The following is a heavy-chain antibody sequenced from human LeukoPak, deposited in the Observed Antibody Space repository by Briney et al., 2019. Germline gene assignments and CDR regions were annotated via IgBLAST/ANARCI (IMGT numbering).Heavy chain of an antibody. Sequence: PGGSLRLSCAASRFTFDDYAMHWVRQAPGKGLEWVSGISWNSGTIGYADSVKGRFTISRDNAKNSLYLQMNSLRAEDTAVYYCAKNVWFGESSDAFDIWGQGTMVTVSS. CDR3: AKNVWFGESSDAFDI. V-gene: IGHV3-9*01. J-gene: IGHJ3*02. CDR2: ISWNSGTI. D-gene: IGHD3-10*01. CDR1: RFTFDDYA.